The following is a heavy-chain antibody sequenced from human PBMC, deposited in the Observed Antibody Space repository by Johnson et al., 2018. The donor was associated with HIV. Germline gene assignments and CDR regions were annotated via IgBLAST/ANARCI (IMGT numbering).Heavy chain of an antibody. Sequence: EVQLVESGGGLVQPGGSLRLSCEASGFTFDDYGMSWVRQGPGKGLEWVSGINWNGGSTGYADSVKGRFTISRDNAKNSLYLQMNSLRAEDTAVYYCARDLPWSSSSFDAFDIWGQGTMVTVSS. J-gene: IGHJ3*02. D-gene: IGHD6-6*01. CDR2: INWNGGST. CDR1: GFTFDDYG. V-gene: IGHV3-20*04. CDR3: ARDLPWSSSSFDAFDI.